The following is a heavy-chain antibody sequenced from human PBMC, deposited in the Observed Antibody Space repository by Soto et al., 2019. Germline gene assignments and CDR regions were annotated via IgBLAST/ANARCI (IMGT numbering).Heavy chain of an antibody. CDR3: ARDRYCSGGSCPYSYGMDV. CDR1: GYTFTGYY. V-gene: IGHV1-2*04. CDR2: INPNSGGT. Sequence: SVKVSCKASGYTFTGYYMHWVRQAPGQGLEWMGWINPNSGGTNYAQKFQGWVTMTRDTSISTAYMELSRLRSDDTAVYYCARDRYCSGGSCPYSYGMDVCGQGPTVTVSS. J-gene: IGHJ6*02. D-gene: IGHD2-15*01.